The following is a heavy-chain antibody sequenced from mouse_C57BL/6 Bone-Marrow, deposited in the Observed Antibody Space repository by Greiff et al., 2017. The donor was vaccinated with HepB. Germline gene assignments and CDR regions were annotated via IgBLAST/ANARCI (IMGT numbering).Heavy chain of an antibody. V-gene: IGHV5-12*01. CDR1: GFTFSDYY. CDR3: ARHGIYYYGSWYFDV. D-gene: IGHD1-1*01. Sequence: DVQLVESGGGLVQPGGSLKLSCAASGFTFSDYYMYWVRQTPEKRLEWVAYISNGGGSTYYPDTVKGRFTISRDNAKNTLYLQMSRLKSEDTAMYYCARHGIYYYGSWYFDVWGTGTTVTVSS. CDR2: ISNGGGST. J-gene: IGHJ1*03.